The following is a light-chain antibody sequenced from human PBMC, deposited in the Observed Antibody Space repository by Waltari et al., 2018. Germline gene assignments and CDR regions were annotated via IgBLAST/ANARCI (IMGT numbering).Light chain of an antibody. V-gene: IGKV3-20*01. CDR3: QHYLRLPAT. J-gene: IGKJ1*01. Sequence: EIVLTQSPGTLSLSPGERATLSCRASQSVSTYLAWYQQKPGQAPRLLIYHASTRATVIPDRFSGSGSGTDFSLTISRLEPEDFAVYHCQHYLRLPATFGQGTKVEIK. CDR2: HAS. CDR1: QSVSTY.